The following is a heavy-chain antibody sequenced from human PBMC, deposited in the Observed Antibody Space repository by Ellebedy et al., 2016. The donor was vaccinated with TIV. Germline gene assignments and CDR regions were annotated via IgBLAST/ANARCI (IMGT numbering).Heavy chain of an antibody. Sequence: GESLKISCAASGFTFSSYAMHWVRQAPGKGLEWVAVISYDGSNKYYADSVKGRFTISRDNSKNTLYLQMNSLRAEDTAVYYCARGADYYDSSQTDYWGQGTLVTVSS. CDR2: ISYDGSNK. CDR3: ARGADYYDSSQTDY. V-gene: IGHV3-30*01. D-gene: IGHD3-22*01. CDR1: GFTFSSYA. J-gene: IGHJ4*02.